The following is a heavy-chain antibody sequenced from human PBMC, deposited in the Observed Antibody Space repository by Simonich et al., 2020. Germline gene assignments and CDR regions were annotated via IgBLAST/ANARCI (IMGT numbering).Heavy chain of an antibody. Sequence: QVQLVQSGAEVKKPGASVKVSCKASGYTFTGYYMHWVRQAPGQGLEWRVWINPNGGSTNHAQKVQGRVTMTRDTSISTAYMELSRLRSDDTAVYYCARGGVQYYYYYMDVWGKGTTVTVSS. CDR2: INPNGGST. CDR1: GYTFTGYY. J-gene: IGHJ6*03. V-gene: IGHV1-2*02. CDR3: ARGGVQYYYYYMDV. D-gene: IGHD3-3*01.